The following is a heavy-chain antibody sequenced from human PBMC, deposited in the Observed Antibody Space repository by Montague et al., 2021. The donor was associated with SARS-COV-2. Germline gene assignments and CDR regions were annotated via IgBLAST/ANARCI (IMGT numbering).Heavy chain of an antibody. D-gene: IGHD3-10*01. CDR2: IYYSGST. Sequence: SETLSLTCTVSGGSISSSSYYWGWIRQPPGKGLEWIGSIYYSGSTYYNPSLKSRVTISVDTSKNQFSLKLSSVTAADTAVYYCAKLLWFRGGFDCWGQGTLVTVSS. J-gene: IGHJ4*02. CDR3: AKLLWFRGGFDC. CDR1: GGSISSSSYY. V-gene: IGHV4-39*07.